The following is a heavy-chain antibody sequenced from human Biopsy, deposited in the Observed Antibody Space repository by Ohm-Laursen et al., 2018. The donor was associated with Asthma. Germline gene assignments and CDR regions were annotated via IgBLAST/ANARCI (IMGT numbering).Heavy chain of an antibody. CDR2: HDHEEGGT. J-gene: IGHJ4*02. V-gene: IGHV1-24*01. CDR1: GYSLTDLS. CDR3: ASDFPKDYVRYNFQF. D-gene: IGHD4-17*01. Sequence: ASVNASCKISGYSLTDLSMHWVRQAPGQGLEWMGGHDHEEGGTGNARRFQGRVTMTEDTSTDTAYMELSSLSSDDTAVYYCASDFPKDYVRYNFQFWGQGTLVTVSS.